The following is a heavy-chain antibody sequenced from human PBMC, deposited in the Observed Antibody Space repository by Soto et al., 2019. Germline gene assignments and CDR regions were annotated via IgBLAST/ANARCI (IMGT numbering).Heavy chain of an antibody. J-gene: IGHJ6*02. CDR3: ARDGMATGGMDV. CDR2: IYYSGST. V-gene: IGHV4-31*03. Sequence: QVQLQESGPGLVKPSQTLSLTCTVSGGSISSGGYHWSWIRQHPGKGLEWIGYIYYSGSTYYNPSLKSRVTISVDTSKNQFSLKLSSVTAADTAVYYCARDGMATGGMDVWGQGTTVTVSS. CDR1: GGSISSGGYH. D-gene: IGHD5-12*01.